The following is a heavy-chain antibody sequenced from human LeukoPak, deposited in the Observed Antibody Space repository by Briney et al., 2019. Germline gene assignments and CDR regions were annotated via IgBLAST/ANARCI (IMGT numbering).Heavy chain of an antibody. V-gene: IGHV1-2*02. CDR2: INPNSGGA. CDR3: ARASSRTAASGGSWYLDY. CDR1: GYTFTGYY. D-gene: IGHD6-13*01. Sequence: AASVKVSCKASGYTFTGYYMHWVRQAPGQGLEWMGWINPNSGGANYAQKFQGRVTMTRDTSINTAYMELSRLTSDDTAVYYCARASSRTAASGGSWYLDYWGQGTLVTVSS. J-gene: IGHJ4*02.